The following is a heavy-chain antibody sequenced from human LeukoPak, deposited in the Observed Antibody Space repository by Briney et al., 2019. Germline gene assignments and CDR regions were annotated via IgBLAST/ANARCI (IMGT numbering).Heavy chain of an antibody. Sequence: SETLSLTCTVSGGSISSYYWSWIRQPPGKGLEWIGYIYYSGSTNYNPSLKSRVTISVDTSKNQFSLKLSSVTAADTAVYYCARETPYNWNDGGWFDLWGQGTLVSVSS. CDR2: IYYSGST. D-gene: IGHD1-20*01. J-gene: IGHJ5*02. CDR1: GGSISSYY. V-gene: IGHV4-59*01. CDR3: ARETPYNWNDGGWFDL.